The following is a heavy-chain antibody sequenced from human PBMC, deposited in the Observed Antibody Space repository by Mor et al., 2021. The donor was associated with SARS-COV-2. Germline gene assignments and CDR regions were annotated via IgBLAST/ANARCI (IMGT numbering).Heavy chain of an antibody. V-gene: IGHV3-64*01. J-gene: IGHJ4*02. D-gene: IGHD3-9*01. Sequence: FIISRDNSKNTLYLQMGSLRPEDMAVYYCARGGGSLTGYYYYYDYWGQGTLVTVSS. CDR3: ARGGGSLTGYYYYYDY.